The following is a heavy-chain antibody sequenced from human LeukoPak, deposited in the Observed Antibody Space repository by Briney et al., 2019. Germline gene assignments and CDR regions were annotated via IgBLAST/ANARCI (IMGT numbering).Heavy chain of an antibody. Sequence: PGGSLRLSCAASGFTFSSYSMNWVRQAPGKGLEWVSYISSSSSTIYYADSVKGRFTISRDNAKNSLYLQINSLRAEDTAVYYCARADYDYVWGSYHYFDYWGQGTLVTVSS. CDR2: ISSSSSTI. CDR1: GFTFSSYS. V-gene: IGHV3-48*01. CDR3: ARADYDYVWGSYHYFDY. J-gene: IGHJ4*02. D-gene: IGHD3-16*02.